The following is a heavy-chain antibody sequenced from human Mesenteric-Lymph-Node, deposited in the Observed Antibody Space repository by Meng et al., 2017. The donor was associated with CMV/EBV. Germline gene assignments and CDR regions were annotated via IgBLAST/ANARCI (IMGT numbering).Heavy chain of an antibody. CDR2: IIPIFGTT. CDR1: GGTFRSYA. D-gene: IGHD3-9*01. J-gene: IGHJ5*02. V-gene: IGHV1-69*05. Sequence: SGGTFRSYAISWVRQAPGQGLEWMGGIIPIFGTTNYAQKFQGRVTITTDESTSTAYMELSSLRSEDTAVYYCARGLYYDILTGWWFDPWGQGTLVTVSS. CDR3: ARGLYYDILTGWWFDP.